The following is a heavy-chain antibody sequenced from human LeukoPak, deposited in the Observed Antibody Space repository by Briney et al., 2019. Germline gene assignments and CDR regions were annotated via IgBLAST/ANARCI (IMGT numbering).Heavy chain of an antibody. D-gene: IGHD4-17*01. CDR2: INHSGST. CDR1: GGSFSGYY. V-gene: IGHV4-34*01. J-gene: IGHJ6*03. CDR3: ARGSLDYGDYDYYYYMDV. Sequence: SETLSLTCAVYGGSFSGYYWSWIRQPPGKGLEWIGEINHSGSTNYNPSLKSRVTISVDTSKNQFSLKLSSVTAADTAVYYCARGSLDYGDYDYYYYMDVWGKGTTVTVSS.